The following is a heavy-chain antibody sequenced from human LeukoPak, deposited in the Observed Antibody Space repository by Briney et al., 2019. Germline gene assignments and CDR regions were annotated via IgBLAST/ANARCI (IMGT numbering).Heavy chain of an antibody. Sequence: SETPSLTCTVSGGSISSYYWSWVRQPPGKGLEWIGYIYYSGSTNYNPSLKSRVTISVDTSKNQFSLKLSSVTAADTAVYYCATMVRGSWFDPWGQGTLVTVSS. CDR1: GGSISSYY. J-gene: IGHJ5*02. CDR2: IYYSGST. D-gene: IGHD3-10*01. CDR3: ATMVRGSWFDP. V-gene: IGHV4-59*01.